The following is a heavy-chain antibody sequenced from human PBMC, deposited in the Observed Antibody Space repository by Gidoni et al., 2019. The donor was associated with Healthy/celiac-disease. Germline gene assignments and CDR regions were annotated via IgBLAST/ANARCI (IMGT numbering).Heavy chain of an antibody. J-gene: IGHJ5*02. CDR1: GFTFSSYA. CDR3: ARNDYSNYVGINWFDP. D-gene: IGHD4-4*01. Sequence: EVQLLESGGGLVQPGGSLRLSCAASGFTFSSYAMSWVRQAPGKGLEWVSAISGSGGSTYYADSVKGRFTISRDNSKNTLYLQMNSLRAEDTAVYYCARNDYSNYVGINWFDPWGQGTLVTVSS. CDR2: ISGSGGST. V-gene: IGHV3-23*01.